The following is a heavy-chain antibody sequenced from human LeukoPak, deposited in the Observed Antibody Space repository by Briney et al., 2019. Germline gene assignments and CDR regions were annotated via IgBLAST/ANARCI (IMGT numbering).Heavy chain of an antibody. CDR3: ARDKTACGGDCYDS. J-gene: IGHJ4*02. Sequence: GGSLRLSCAAAGLTFSSCEMSCVRQAPRKGVECVSYVSISGTPIHYADSVKGRFTISRDDAKNSLFLQMNSLRAEDTAVYYSARDKTACGGDCYDSWGQGTLVTVSS. D-gene: IGHD2-21*01. V-gene: IGHV3-48*03. CDR1: GLTFSSCE. CDR2: VSISGTPI.